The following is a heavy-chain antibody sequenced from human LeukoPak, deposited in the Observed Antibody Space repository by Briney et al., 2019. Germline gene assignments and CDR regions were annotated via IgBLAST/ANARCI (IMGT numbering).Heavy chain of an antibody. Sequence: PGGSLRLSCAASGFTFSSYAMSWVRQAPGKGLEWVSAISSSGSTIYYADSVKGRFTISRDNAKNSLYLQMNSLRAEDTAVYYCARVLPIAVAGNYWGQGTLVTVSS. V-gene: IGHV3-21*04. J-gene: IGHJ4*02. D-gene: IGHD6-19*01. CDR3: ARVLPIAVAGNY. CDR1: GFTFSSYA. CDR2: ISSSGSTI.